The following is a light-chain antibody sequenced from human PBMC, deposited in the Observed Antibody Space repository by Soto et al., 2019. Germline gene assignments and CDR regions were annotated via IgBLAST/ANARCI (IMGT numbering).Light chain of an antibody. CDR2: YDS. V-gene: IGLV3-21*01. Sequence: SYELTQPPSVSVAPGTTASVACGGSNIGSKSVHWYQKKSGQAPVLVMYYDSDRPSGIPARFSGYNSGNTATLTISRVEAGDEADYYCQVWDISSGHVVFGGGTKLTVL. CDR1: NIGSKS. CDR3: QVWDISSGHVV. J-gene: IGLJ3*02.